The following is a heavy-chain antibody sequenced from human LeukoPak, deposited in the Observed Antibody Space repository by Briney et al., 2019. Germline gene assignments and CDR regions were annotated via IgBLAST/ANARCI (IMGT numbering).Heavy chain of an antibody. Sequence: SETLSLTCTVSGGSISSSSYYWGWIRQPPGKGLEWIGSIYYSGSTYYNPSLKSRVTMSADTSNNQFFLKLTSVTAADTAVYYCASRHYYYGMDVWGQGTTVTVSS. V-gene: IGHV4-39*01. J-gene: IGHJ6*02. CDR1: GGSISSSSYY. CDR3: ASRHYYYGMDV. CDR2: IYYSGST.